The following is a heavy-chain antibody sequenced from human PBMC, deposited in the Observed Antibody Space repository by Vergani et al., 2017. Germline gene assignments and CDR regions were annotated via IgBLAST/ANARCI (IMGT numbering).Heavy chain of an antibody. Sequence: QMQLVESGGGVIQPGGSLRLSCAASGFTFSSDGMQWVRQAPGKGLEWVALIDFKGNDAYYTDSVGGRFTISRDNAKSTMYLQMNSLRDEDTGVYYCAGDLRLLYNRFDPWGQGTLVTVSS. J-gene: IGHJ5*02. CDR2: IDFKGNDA. D-gene: IGHD1-14*01. CDR1: GFTFSSDG. V-gene: IGHV3-33*01. CDR3: AGDLRLLYNRFDP.